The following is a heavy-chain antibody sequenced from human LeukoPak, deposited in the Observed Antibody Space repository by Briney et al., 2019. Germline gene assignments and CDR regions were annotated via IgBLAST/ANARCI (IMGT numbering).Heavy chain of an antibody. Sequence: ASVKVSCKASGYTFTAWYIHWVRQAPGQGPEWMGRINCDTGGTNYAQKFQGRVTATRDTSINMAYMELSGLTYDDTAVYYCVRXXXYXXRLXYWGQGTLVXXXX. CDR1: GYTFTAWY. J-gene: IGHJ1*01. D-gene: IGHD3-10*01. V-gene: IGHV1-2*06. CDR2: INCDTGGT. CDR3: VRXXXYXXRLXY.